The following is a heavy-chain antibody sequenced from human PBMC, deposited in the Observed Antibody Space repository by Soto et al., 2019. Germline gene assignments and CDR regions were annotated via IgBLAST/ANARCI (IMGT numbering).Heavy chain of an antibody. D-gene: IGHD2-15*01. CDR2: IIPIFGTA. J-gene: IGHJ4*02. CDR3: ARDRSYCSGGICYDISFD. CDR1: GGTFSSYA. V-gene: IGHV1-69*01. Sequence: QVQLVQSGAEVKKPGSSVKVSCKASGGTFSSYAISWVRQAPGQGLEWMGGIIPIFGTANYAQKFQGRVTITADESTSTAYMELSSLRSEDTAVYYCARDRSYCSGGICYDISFDWGQGTLVTVSS.